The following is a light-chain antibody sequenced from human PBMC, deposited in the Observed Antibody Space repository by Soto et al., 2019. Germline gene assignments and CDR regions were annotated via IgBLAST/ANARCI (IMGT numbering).Light chain of an antibody. CDR2: SNN. J-gene: IGLJ2*01. V-gene: IGLV1-44*01. CDR3: AAWDDSLNGVV. Sequence: QSVLTQPPSASGTPEQRVTISCSGSSSNIGSNTVNWYQQLPGTAPKLLIYSNNQRPSGVPDRFSGSKSGTPASLAISGLQSEDEADYYCAAWDDSLNGVVFGGRTKLTVL. CDR1: SSNIGSNT.